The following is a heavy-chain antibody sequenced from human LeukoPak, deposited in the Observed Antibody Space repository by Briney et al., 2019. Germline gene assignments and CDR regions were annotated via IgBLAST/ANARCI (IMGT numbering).Heavy chain of an antibody. J-gene: IGHJ4*02. CDR1: GYSFTSYW. CDR2: IYPGNSDI. D-gene: IGHD2-2*01. CDR3: ARHLSSITSCPHY. V-gene: IGHV5-51*01. Sequence: GESLKISCKGSGYSFTSYWIGWVRQMPGKGLEWMGIIYPGNSDITYSPSFQGQVTISVDESISTAYLQWSSLKASDTAIYYCARHLSSITSCPHYWGQGTLVTVSS.